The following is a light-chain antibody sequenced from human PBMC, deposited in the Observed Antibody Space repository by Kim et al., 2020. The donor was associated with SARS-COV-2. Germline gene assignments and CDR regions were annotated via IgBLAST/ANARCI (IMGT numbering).Light chain of an antibody. Sequence: SVSPGERATLSCRASQGVSKLAWYQQSPGQAPRLLIYGASTRATGIPARFSGSGSGTEFTLTISSLQSEDFAVYYCQQYNIWRTFGQGTKVDIK. V-gene: IGKV3-15*01. CDR1: QGVSK. CDR2: GAS. CDR3: QQYNIWRT. J-gene: IGKJ1*01.